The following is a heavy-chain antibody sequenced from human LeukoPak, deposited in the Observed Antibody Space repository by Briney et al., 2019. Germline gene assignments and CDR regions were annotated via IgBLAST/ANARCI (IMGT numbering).Heavy chain of an antibody. CDR1: GFIFSRYS. CDR3: ARDWTAMVRGANFDY. CDR2: IRYDGSNK. J-gene: IGHJ4*02. D-gene: IGHD3-10*01. Sequence: PGGSLRLSCAASGFIFSRYSMNWVRQAPGKGLEWVAFIRYDGSNKYYADSVKGRFTISRDNSKNTLYLQMNSLRAEDTAVYYCARDWTAMVRGANFDYWGQGTLVTVSS. V-gene: IGHV3-30*02.